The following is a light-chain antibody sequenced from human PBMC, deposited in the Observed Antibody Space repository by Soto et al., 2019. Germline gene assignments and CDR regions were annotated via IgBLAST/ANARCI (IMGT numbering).Light chain of an antibody. CDR3: QQYDSSPPVT. V-gene: IGKV3-20*01. J-gene: IGKJ4*01. CDR2: GTS. CDR1: QSVSSSY. Sequence: EIVLTQSPATLSLSPGERATLSYRASQSVSSSYLAWYQQKPGQAPRLLIYGTSNRATGIPDRFSGSGSGTDFTLTISRLEPEDFAVYYCQQYDSSPPVTFGGGTKVEIK.